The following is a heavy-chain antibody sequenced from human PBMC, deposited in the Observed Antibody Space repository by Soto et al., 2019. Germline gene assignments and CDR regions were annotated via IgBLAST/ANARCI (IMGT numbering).Heavy chain of an antibody. CDR3: ARPGSGYDVLTGRYFYYYHTVDV. V-gene: IGHV3-30-3*01. Sequence: GGSLRLSCAASGFIFSTYAMHWVRQPPGKGLEWAAVISYDGNTKDYADSVKGRFSISRDNSKNTVYLQMSSLRTEDTAVYYCARPGSGYDVLTGRYFYYYHTVDVWGQGTTVTVS. J-gene: IGHJ6*02. CDR1: GFIFSTYA. CDR2: ISYDGNTK. D-gene: IGHD3-9*01.